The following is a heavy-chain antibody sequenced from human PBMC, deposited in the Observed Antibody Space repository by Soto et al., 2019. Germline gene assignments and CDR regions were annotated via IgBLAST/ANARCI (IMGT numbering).Heavy chain of an antibody. J-gene: IGHJ4*02. CDR1: GYTFSRYG. CDR2: ISGYNGNT. Sequence: QVQLVQSGAEVKKPGASVRVSCKTSGYTFSRYGITWVRQAPGQGLEWMGWISGYNGNTEYAQSLQGRVTMTIDTSTSTAYMDLTSLRSEDTAIYYWARVYGSGSYSPGQYWGQGTLVNVSS. D-gene: IGHD3-10*01. CDR3: ARVYGSGSYSPGQY. V-gene: IGHV1-18*01.